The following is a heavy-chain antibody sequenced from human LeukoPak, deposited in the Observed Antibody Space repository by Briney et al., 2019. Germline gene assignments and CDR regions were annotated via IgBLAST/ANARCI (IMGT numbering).Heavy chain of an antibody. Sequence: GGSLRLSCAASGFTFDDYALHWVRQAPGKGLEWVSGISWNSGSIGYADSVKGRFTISRDNAKNSLYLQMDSLRAEDTALYYCAKGVRITMVRGAFDIWGQGTMVTVSS. CDR3: AKGVRITMVRGAFDI. CDR1: GFTFDDYA. D-gene: IGHD3-10*01. J-gene: IGHJ3*02. V-gene: IGHV3-9*01. CDR2: ISWNSGSI.